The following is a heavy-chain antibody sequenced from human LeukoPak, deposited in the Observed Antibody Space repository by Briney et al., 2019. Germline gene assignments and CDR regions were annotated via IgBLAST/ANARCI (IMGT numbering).Heavy chain of an antibody. J-gene: IGHJ4*02. CDR1: GGSISSSRYY. Sequence: ASETLSLTRTVSGGSISSSRYYWGWIRQPPGKGLEWIGSIYYSGTTYYNPSLKSRVTISVDTSKNQFSLKLSSVTAADTAVYYCARGGGTGRPPYYFDYWGQGTLVTVSS. CDR3: ARGGGTGRPPYYFDY. D-gene: IGHD3/OR15-3a*01. V-gene: IGHV4-39*07. CDR2: IYYSGTT.